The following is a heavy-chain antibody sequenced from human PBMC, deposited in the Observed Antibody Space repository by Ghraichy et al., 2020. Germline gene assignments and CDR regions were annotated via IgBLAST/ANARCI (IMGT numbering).Heavy chain of an antibody. V-gene: IGHV3-9*01. J-gene: IGHJ4*02. D-gene: IGHD1-7*01. CDR1: GFTFDDYA. CDR2: ISWNSGSI. CDR3: AKGQGAITGTHIDY. Sequence: GGSLRLSCAASGFTFDDYAMHWVRQAPGKGLEWVSGISWNSGSIGYADSVKGRFTISRDNAKNSLYLQMNSLRAEDTALYYCAKGQGAITGTHIDYWGQGTLVTVSS.